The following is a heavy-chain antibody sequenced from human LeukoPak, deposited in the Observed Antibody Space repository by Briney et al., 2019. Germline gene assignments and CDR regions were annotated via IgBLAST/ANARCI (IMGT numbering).Heavy chain of an antibody. D-gene: IGHD4-17*01. V-gene: IGHV3-30*18. J-gene: IGHJ4*02. Sequence: GGSLRLSCAASGFTFSSYGMHWVREVQAKGLEGVAIISYDGSNKYYADSVKGRFTISRDNSENTLYLQMNSLRAEDTAVYYCAKSTTVTQRGYFDYWGQGTLVTVSS. CDR2: ISYDGSNK. CDR3: AKSTTVTQRGYFDY. CDR1: GFTFSSYG.